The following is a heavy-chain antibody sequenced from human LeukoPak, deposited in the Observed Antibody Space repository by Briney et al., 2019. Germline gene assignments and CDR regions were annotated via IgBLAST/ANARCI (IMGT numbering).Heavy chain of an antibody. Sequence: PGGSLRLSCAASGFTFSSYGMHCVRQAPGKGLEWVAFIRYDGSNKYYADSVKGRFTISRDNSKNTLYLQMNSLRAEDTAVYYCAREVREGYYYMDVWGKGTTVTVSS. CDR1: GFTFSSYG. CDR3: AREVREGYYYMDV. J-gene: IGHJ6*03. CDR2: IRYDGSNK. V-gene: IGHV3-30*02. D-gene: IGHD2-2*01.